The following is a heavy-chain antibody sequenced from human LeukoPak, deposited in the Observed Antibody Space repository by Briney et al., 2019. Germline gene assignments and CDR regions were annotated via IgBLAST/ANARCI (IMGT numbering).Heavy chain of an antibody. CDR3: ASDGEYAFLV. Sequence: PGGSLRLSCAASGFSFDDSGMHWVRQAPGKGLEWVSLISGDGGSTYYAGSVKGRFTISRDNAKNTLYLQMNSLRADDTAVYYCASDGEYAFLVWGQGTMVTVSS. CDR1: GFSFDDSG. V-gene: IGHV3-43*02. D-gene: IGHD2/OR15-2a*01. J-gene: IGHJ3*01. CDR2: ISGDGGST.